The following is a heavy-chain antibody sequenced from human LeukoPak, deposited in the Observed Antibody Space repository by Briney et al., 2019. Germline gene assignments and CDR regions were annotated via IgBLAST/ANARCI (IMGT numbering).Heavy chain of an antibody. Sequence: PSETLSLTCTVSGGSTSGYYWSWIRQPPGKGLEWIGYIYYSGSTTYNPSLKSRVTISVDTSKNQFSLKLSSVTAADTAVYYCAREGYSSGWYRFDPWGQGTLVTVSS. CDR2: IYYSGST. J-gene: IGHJ5*02. CDR1: GGSTSGYY. D-gene: IGHD6-19*01. CDR3: AREGYSSGWYRFDP. V-gene: IGHV4-59*01.